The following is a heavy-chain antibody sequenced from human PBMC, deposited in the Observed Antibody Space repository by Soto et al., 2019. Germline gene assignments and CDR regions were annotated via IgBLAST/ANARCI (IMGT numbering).Heavy chain of an antibody. J-gene: IGHJ4*02. D-gene: IGHD3-10*01. CDR1: GDSISNNNW. CDR2: VYHTGNT. Sequence: VHLQESGPGLAKPSGTLSLTCTVSGDSISNNNWWVWVRRPPGKGLEWIGEVYHTGNTNYNPSLKSRFTISVDKSKNQFSLKVPSVTAADTAVYYCARDPSRGLPDYWGQGTLVTVSS. V-gene: IGHV4-4*02. CDR3: ARDPSRGLPDY.